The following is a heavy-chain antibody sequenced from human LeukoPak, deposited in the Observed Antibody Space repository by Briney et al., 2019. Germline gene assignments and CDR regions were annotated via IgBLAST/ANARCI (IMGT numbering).Heavy chain of an antibody. D-gene: IGHD6-19*01. V-gene: IGHV3-23*01. Sequence: GGSLRLSCAASGFTSSSYAMSWVRQAPGEGLQWVSGISGSGGSTYYADSVKGRFTISRDNSKNTLYLQMNSLRAEDTAVYYCAKDHGMYSSGWPHGYWGQGTLVTVSS. CDR1: GFTSSSYA. CDR3: AKDHGMYSSGWPHGY. J-gene: IGHJ4*02. CDR2: ISGSGGST.